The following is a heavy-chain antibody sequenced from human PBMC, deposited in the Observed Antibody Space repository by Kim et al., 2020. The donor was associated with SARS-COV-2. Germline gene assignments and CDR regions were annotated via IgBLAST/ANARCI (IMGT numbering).Heavy chain of an antibody. V-gene: IGHV4-59*01. CDR3: ARGTYDYVWGSYRFVY. J-gene: IGHJ4*02. Sequence: SETLSLTCTVSGGSISGYHWSWSRQSPGRGLEWIGYIYYSGNTNYRPSLKSRVTISIDTSKNQFSLKLRSVTAADTAVYYCARGTYDYVWGSYRFVYWGRGTLVTVSS. D-gene: IGHD3-16*02. CDR2: IYYSGNT. CDR1: GGSISGYH.